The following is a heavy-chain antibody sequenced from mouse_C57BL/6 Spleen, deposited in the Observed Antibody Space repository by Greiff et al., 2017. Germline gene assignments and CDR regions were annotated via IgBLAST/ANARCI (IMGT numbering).Heavy chain of an antibody. CDR3: ARGYYGSSSYYAMDY. D-gene: IGHD1-1*01. CDR2: INPNNGGT. J-gene: IGHJ4*01. Sequence: EVQLQQSGPELVKPGASVKISCKASGYTFTDYYMNWVKQSHGKSLEWIGDINPNNGGTSYNQQLKGKDTLTVDKSSSTAVMELRSLTSEDSAVYYCARGYYGSSSYYAMDYWGQGTSVTVSS. CDR1: GYTFTDYY. V-gene: IGHV1-26*01.